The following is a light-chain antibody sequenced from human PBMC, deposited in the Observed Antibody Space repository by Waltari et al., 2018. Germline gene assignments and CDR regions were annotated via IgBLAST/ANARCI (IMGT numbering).Light chain of an antibody. CDR1: QSVSRY. Sequence: EIVLTQSPATLCLSPGERATLSCRACQSVSRYLAWYQQKPGQAPRLLIYDASNRATGIPARFSGSGSGTDFTLTISSLEPEDFAVYYCQQRSNWPRTFGQGTKVEIK. J-gene: IGKJ1*01. CDR2: DAS. CDR3: QQRSNWPRT. V-gene: IGKV3-11*01.